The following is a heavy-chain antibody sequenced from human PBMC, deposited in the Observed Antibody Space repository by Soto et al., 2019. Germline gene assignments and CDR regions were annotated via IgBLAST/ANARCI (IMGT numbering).Heavy chain of an antibody. CDR2: IGPESGAT. CDR3: GRGRSGQIVVFY. CDR1: GYTFTDYY. V-gene: IGHV1-2*02. Sequence: ASVKVSCKASGYTFTDYYMHWVRQAPGQGPEWMGEIGPESGATRYAQKFQGRVTMTRDTSITTVYMELKNLSPDDTAVYYCGRGRSGQIVVFYWGQGNPVTVSS. J-gene: IGHJ4*02. D-gene: IGHD1-26*01.